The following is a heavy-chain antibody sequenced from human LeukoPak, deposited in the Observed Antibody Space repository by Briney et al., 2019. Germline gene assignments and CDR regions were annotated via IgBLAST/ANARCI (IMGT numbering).Heavy chain of an antibody. CDR1: GGSISSYY. D-gene: IGHD3-16*01. Sequence: SETLSLTCTVSGGSISSYYWNWIRQPPGEGLEWIGYVYISGSTNFNPALKSRVTISLDTSKNQSSLNLTSVTAADTAVYYCARGAPSLYYYYMDIWGKGTTVTVSS. J-gene: IGHJ6*03. V-gene: IGHV4-4*09. CDR3: ARGAPSLYYYYMDI. CDR2: VYISGST.